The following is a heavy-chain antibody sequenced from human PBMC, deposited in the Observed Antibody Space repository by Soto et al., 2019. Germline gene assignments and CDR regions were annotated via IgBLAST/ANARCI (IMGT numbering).Heavy chain of an antibody. CDR3: AKRAERTIGTTHAFDS. J-gene: IGHJ4*02. V-gene: IGHV3-23*01. CDR2: ISGDGGSA. D-gene: IGHD1-1*01. CDR1: GFTFSSYP. Sequence: EVQVFESGGGLVQPGGSLRLSCAGSGFTFSSYPMTWVRQAPGRGLEWVSTISGDGGSAYYAGSVQGRFAISRDNSKNTLFLQMDSLRAEDTAIYSCAKRAERTIGTTHAFDSWGPGTLVTVSS.